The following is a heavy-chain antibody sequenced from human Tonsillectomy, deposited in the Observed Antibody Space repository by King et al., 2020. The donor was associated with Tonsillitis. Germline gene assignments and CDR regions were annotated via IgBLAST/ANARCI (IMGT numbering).Heavy chain of an antibody. CDR2: IYYSGST. D-gene: IGHD3-10*01. CDR3: ARAGITMVRVDDAFDI. J-gene: IGHJ3*02. Sequence: VQQQESGPGLVKPSETLSLTCTVSGGSISSYYWSWIRQPPGKGLEWIGYIYYSGSTNYNPSLKSRVTISVDTSKNQFSLKLSSVTAADTAVYYCARAGITMVRVDDAFDIWGQGTMVTVSS. V-gene: IGHV4-59*01. CDR1: GGSISSYY.